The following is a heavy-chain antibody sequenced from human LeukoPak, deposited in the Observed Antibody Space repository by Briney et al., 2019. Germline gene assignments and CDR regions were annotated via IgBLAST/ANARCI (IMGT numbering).Heavy chain of an antibody. J-gene: IGHJ4*02. D-gene: IGHD3-22*01. V-gene: IGHV3-23*01. CDR1: GFTFSSYA. Sequence: GGSLRLSCAASGFTFSSYAMSWVRQAPGKGLEWVSAISGSGGSTYYADSVKGRFTISRDNSKNTLYLQMNSLRAEDTAVYYCGKDLVITMIVVVISPFNYGGKGTLVTVS. CDR3: GKDLVITMIVVVISPFNY. CDR2: ISGSGGST.